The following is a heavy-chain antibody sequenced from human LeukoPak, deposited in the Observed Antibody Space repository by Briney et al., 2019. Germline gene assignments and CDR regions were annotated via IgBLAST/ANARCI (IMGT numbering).Heavy chain of an antibody. V-gene: IGHV4-34*01. CDR1: GGSFSGYY. CDR3: ARGSGDSSGYYFDY. D-gene: IGHD3-22*01. Sequence: SETLSLTCAVDGGSFSGYYWSWIRQPPGKGLEWIGEINHSGSTNYTPSLKSRVTISVDTSKNQFSLKLSSVTAADTAVYYCARGSGDSSGYYFDYWRQGPLDTVS. J-gene: IGHJ4*02. CDR2: INHSGST.